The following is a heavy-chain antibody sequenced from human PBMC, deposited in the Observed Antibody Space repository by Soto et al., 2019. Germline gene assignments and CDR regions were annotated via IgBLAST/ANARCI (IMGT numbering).Heavy chain of an antibody. J-gene: IGHJ6*02. V-gene: IGHV6-1*01. CDR3: ARDPVTMVRGRADYGMDL. D-gene: IGHD3-10*01. CDR1: GDSVSSNSAA. CDR2: TYYRSKWYN. Sequence: SQTLSLTCAISGDSVSSNSAAWNWIRQSPSRGLEWLGRTYYRSKWYNDYAVSVKSRITINPDTSKNQFSLQLNSVTPEDTAVYYCARDPVTMVRGRADYGMDLWGQGTTVTVSS.